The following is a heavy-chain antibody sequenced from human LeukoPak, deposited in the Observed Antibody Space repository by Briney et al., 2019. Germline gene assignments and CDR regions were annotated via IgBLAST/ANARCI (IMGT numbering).Heavy chain of an antibody. D-gene: IGHD1-26*01. V-gene: IGHV4-39*01. J-gene: IGHJ4*02. CDR1: GGSMSSSSYY. Sequence: SETLSLTCTVSGGSMSSSSYYWGWIRQPPGKGLEWIGSIYYSGSTYYNPSLKSRVTISVDTSKNQFSLKLSSVTAADTAVYYCARRSPEAVAGAFDYWGQGTLVTVSS. CDR3: ARRSPEAVAGAFDY. CDR2: IYYSGST.